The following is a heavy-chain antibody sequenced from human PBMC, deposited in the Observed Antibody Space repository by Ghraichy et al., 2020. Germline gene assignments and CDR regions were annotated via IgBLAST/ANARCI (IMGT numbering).Heavy chain of an antibody. CDR3: ARPPGEYGYGFYFDS. CDR2: ITYDGSNN. Sequence: GESLNISCAASGFTFSSYAMHWVRQAPGKGLEWVAVITYDGSNNYYADSVKGRFTISRDNFKDTLYLQMNSLRSDDTAVYYCARPPGEYGYGFYFDSWGLGTLVAVSS. V-gene: IGHV3-30-3*01. D-gene: IGHD3-10*01. J-gene: IGHJ4*02. CDR1: GFTFSSYA.